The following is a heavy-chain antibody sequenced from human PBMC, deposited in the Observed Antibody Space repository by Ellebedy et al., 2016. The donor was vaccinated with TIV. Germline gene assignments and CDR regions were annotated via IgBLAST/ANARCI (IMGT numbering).Heavy chain of an antibody. V-gene: IGHV3-30-3*01. Sequence: GGSLRLSCAASGFTFSDYYMSWIRQAPGKGLEWVAVISYDGSNKYYADSVKGRFTISRDNSKNTLYLQMNSLRAEDTAVYYCARDSSGWYGQGGFDYWGQGTMVTVSS. J-gene: IGHJ3*01. D-gene: IGHD6-19*01. CDR1: GFTFSDYY. CDR3: ARDSSGWYGQGGFDY. CDR2: ISYDGSNK.